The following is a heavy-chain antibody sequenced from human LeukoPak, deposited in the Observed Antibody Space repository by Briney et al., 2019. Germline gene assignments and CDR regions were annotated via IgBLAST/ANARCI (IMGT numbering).Heavy chain of an antibody. J-gene: IGHJ4*02. CDR2: IKRDESEK. CDR1: GFTFSSYW. Sequence: PGGSLRLSCAASGFTFSSYWMSWVRQAPGKGLEWVTNIKRDESEKYYVDSVKGRFTVSRDNAKNSLYLQMNSLRAEDTAVYNCARGSNSYPYCYDYWGQGTLVTVSS. V-gene: IGHV3-7*04. CDR3: ARGSNSYPYCYDY. D-gene: IGHD2-2*01.